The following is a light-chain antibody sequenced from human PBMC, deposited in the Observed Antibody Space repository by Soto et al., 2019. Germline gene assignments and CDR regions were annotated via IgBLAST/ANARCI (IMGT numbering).Light chain of an antibody. V-gene: IGKV1-5*03. J-gene: IGKJ1*01. CDR3: QNYNSYSEA. CDR2: KAS. Sequence: DIQMTQSPSTLSGSVGDRATITCRARQTISSWLAWYQQKPGKAPKLLIYKASTLKSGVPSRFSGSGSGTEFTLTISSLQPDDFATDYCQNYNSYSEAFGQGTKVE. CDR1: QTISSW.